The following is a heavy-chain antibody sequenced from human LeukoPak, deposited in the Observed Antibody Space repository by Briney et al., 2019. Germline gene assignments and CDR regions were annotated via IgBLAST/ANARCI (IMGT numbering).Heavy chain of an antibody. CDR3: ARGGTSLDY. CDR2: IYHSGST. Sequence: SQTLPLTCAVSGGSISSGGYSWSWIRQPPGKGLEWIGYIYHSGSTYYNPSLKSRVTISVDRSKNQFSLKLSSVTAADTAVYYCARGGTSLDYWGQGTLVTVSS. D-gene: IGHD2-2*01. J-gene: IGHJ4*02. CDR1: GGSISSGGYS. V-gene: IGHV4-30-2*01.